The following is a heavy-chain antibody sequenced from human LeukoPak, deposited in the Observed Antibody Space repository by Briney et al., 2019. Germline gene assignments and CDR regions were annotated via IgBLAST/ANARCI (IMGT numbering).Heavy chain of an antibody. CDR3: ARTSMVRGVIHGMDV. CDR2: IYYSGST. CDR1: GGSISSSSYY. V-gene: IGHV4-39*07. J-gene: IGHJ6*02. D-gene: IGHD3-10*01. Sequence: PSETLSLTCTVSGGSISSSSYYWGWIRQPPGKGLEWIGSIYYSGSTYYNPSLKSRVTISVDTSKNQFSLKLSSVTAADTAVYYCARTSMVRGVIHGMDVWGQGTTVTVSS.